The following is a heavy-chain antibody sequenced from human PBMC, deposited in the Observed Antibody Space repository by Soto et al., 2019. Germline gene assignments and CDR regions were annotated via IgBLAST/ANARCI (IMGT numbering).Heavy chain of an antibody. J-gene: IGHJ4*02. CDR3: ASKHSSRAFDY. CDR1: GFTFSSYW. D-gene: IGHD6-13*01. CDR2: INSDGSST. Sequence: GGSLRLSCAASGFTFSSYWMHWVRQAPGKGLVWVSRINSDGSSTTYADSVKGRFTISRDNAKNTVYLQMNSLRAEDTAVYYCASKHSSRAFDYWGQGTLVTVSS. V-gene: IGHV3-74*01.